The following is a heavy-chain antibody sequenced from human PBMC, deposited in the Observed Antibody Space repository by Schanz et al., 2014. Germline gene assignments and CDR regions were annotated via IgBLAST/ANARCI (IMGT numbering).Heavy chain of an antibody. CDR1: GFSFRKSA. CDR3: AKDKEEVAADGSVFDY. J-gene: IGHJ4*02. Sequence: EVQLLESGGGLVQPGGSLRLSCAASGFSFRKSAMSWVRQAPGKGLEWVSALTGSGTTTYYADSVKGRFTISRDNSKNTVNLQMNSLRAEHTAVYYCAKDKEEVAADGSVFDYWGQGTLVTVSS. CDR2: LTGSGTTT. D-gene: IGHD6-13*01. V-gene: IGHV3-23*01.